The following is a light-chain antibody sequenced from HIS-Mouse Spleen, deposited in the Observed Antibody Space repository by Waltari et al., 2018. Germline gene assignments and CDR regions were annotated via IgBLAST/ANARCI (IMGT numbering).Light chain of an antibody. Sequence: SYELTQPPSVSVSPGQTAMITCSRDALPKKYASWYQQKSGQAPVLVIYEDSKRPSGIPERFSGSSSGTMATLTISGAQVEDEADYYCYSTDSSGNHRVFGGGTKLTVL. CDR1: ALPKKY. J-gene: IGLJ2*01. CDR3: YSTDSSGNHRV. V-gene: IGLV3-10*01. CDR2: EDS.